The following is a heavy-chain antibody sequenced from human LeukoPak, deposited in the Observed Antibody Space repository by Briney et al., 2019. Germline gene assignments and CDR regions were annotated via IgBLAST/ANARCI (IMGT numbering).Heavy chain of an antibody. CDR1: GYTFTSYG. D-gene: IGHD6-13*01. CDR3: ATSIAAAGTGFDP. CDR2: ISAYNGNT. V-gene: IGHV1-18*01. J-gene: IGHJ5*02. Sequence: EASVKVSCKASGYTFTSYGISWVRQAPGQGLEWMGWISAYNGNTNYAQKLQGRVTMTTDTSTSTAYMELRSLRSDDTAVYYCATSIAAAGTGFDPWGQGTLVTVSS.